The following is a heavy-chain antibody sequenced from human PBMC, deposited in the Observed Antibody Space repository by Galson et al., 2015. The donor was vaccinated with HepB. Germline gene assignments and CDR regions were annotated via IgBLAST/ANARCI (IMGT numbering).Heavy chain of an antibody. CDR3: ARDIKYYYDSPGGYLDV. V-gene: IGHV3-48*01. CDR2: ISGRSSTI. J-gene: IGHJ6*03. Sequence: SLRLSCAASGLPFSSHSFHWVRQAPGKGLEWVSYISGRSSTIFYADSVKGRFTISRDNAKNSLCLQMNSLRAEDTAVYYCARDIKYYYDSPGGYLDVWGKGTKVTVSS. D-gene: IGHD3-22*01. CDR1: GLPFSSHS.